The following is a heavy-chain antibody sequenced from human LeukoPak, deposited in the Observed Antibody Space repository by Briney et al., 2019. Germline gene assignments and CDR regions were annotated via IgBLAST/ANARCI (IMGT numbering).Heavy chain of an antibody. D-gene: IGHD3-10*01. CDR2: ISGSGGST. CDR1: GFTFSSYA. V-gene: IGHV3-23*01. CDR3: AKVSLSGYYYGSGSYNDASDI. Sequence: GGSLRLSCAASGFTFSSYAMSWVRQAPGKGLEWVSAISGSGGSTYYADSVKGRFTISRDNSKNTLYLQMNSLRAEDTAVYYCAKVSLSGYYYGSGSYNDASDIWGQGTMVTVSS. J-gene: IGHJ3*02.